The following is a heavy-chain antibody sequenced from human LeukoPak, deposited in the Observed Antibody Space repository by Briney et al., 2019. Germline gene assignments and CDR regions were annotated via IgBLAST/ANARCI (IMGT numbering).Heavy chain of an antibody. CDR2: ISSSSSYI. J-gene: IGHJ3*02. Sequence: GGSLRLSCAASGFTFSSYSMNWVRQAPGKGLEWVSSISSSSSYIYYADSVKGRFTISRDNAKNSLYLQMNSLRAEDTAVYYCARVFDPDIVVVLDAFDIWGQGTMVTVSS. CDR1: GFTFSSYS. V-gene: IGHV3-21*01. D-gene: IGHD2-2*01. CDR3: ARVFDPDIVVVLDAFDI.